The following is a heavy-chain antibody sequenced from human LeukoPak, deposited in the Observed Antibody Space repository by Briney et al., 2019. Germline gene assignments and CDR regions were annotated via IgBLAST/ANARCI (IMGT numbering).Heavy chain of an antibody. J-gene: IGHJ5*02. CDR1: GFTFSAYA. V-gene: IGHV3-23*01. D-gene: IGHD6-19*01. Sequence: GESLRLSCAASGFTFSAYAMYWVRQAPGKGLEWVSSIEASGGATYYADSVRGRFTISRDNSKNTFYLQMNSLRAEDTAVYYCAKGSGSGWYGWFAPWGQGTLVTVSS. CDR3: AKGSGSGWYGWFAP. CDR2: IEASGGAT.